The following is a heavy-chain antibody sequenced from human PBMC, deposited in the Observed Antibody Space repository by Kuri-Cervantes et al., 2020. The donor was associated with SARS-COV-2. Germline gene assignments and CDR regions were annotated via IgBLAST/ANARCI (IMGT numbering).Heavy chain of an antibody. Sequence: ETLSLTCAASGFTSSSYAMSWVRQAPGKGLEWVSAISGSGGSTYYADSVKGRFTISRDNSKNTLYLQMNSLRAEDTAVYYCAKSRLQTYWGGDFDYWGQGTLVTVSS. V-gene: IGHV3-23*01. CDR2: ISGSGGST. D-gene: IGHD7-27*01. J-gene: IGHJ4*02. CDR3: AKSRLQTYWGGDFDY. CDR1: GFTSSSYA.